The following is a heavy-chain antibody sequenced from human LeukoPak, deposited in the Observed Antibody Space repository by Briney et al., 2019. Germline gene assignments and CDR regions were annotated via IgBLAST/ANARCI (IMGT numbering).Heavy chain of an antibody. D-gene: IGHD5-18*01. Sequence: ASETLSLTCTVSGDSISSYYWNWIRQSPGKGLEWIGYIHGTGSTNCNPSLKSRVTISLDTSNNQFSLNLRSVTAADTAVYYCARGRYSFAYWGQGTLVTVSS. CDR1: GDSISSYY. V-gene: IGHV4-4*08. CDR3: ARGRYSFAY. J-gene: IGHJ4*02. CDR2: IHGTGST.